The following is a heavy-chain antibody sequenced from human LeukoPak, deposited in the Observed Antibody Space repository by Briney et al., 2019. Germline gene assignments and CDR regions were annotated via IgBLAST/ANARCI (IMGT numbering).Heavy chain of an antibody. J-gene: IGHJ6*02. CDR2: ISYDGSNK. D-gene: IGHD3-3*01. CDR1: GFTFSSYA. V-gene: IGHV3-30-3*01. Sequence: GGSLRLSCAASGFTFSSYAMHWVRQAPGKGLEWVAVISYDGSNKYYADSVKGRFTISRDNSKNTLYLQMNSLRAEDTAVYYCARALLTVGEWLFPDHYYGMDVWGQGTTVTVSS. CDR3: ARALLTVGEWLFPDHYYGMDV.